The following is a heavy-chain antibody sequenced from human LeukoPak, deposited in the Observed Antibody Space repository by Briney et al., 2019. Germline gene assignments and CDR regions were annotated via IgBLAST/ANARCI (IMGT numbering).Heavy chain of an antibody. V-gene: IGHV3-23*01. CDR3: AKDDGSGSYFDY. CDR1: GFTFSSYA. Sequence: PGGSLRLSCAASGFTFSSYAMSWVRQTPGKGLEWVSAISGSGGSTYYADSVKGRFTISRDNSKNTLYLQMNSLRAEDTAVYYCAKDDGSGSYFDYWGQGTLVTVSS. CDR2: ISGSGGST. D-gene: IGHD3-10*01. J-gene: IGHJ4*02.